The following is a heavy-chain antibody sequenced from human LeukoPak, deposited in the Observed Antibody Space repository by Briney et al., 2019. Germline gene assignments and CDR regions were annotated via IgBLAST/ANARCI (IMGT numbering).Heavy chain of an antibody. Sequence: GGSLRLSCAASGFTFSSYAMHWVRQAPGKGLEWVAVISYDGSNKYYADSVKGRFTISRDNSKNTLYLQMNSLRAEDMAAYYCARGRYCSSTSCYSYYYYYYMDVWGKGTTVTVSS. D-gene: IGHD2-2*01. J-gene: IGHJ6*03. CDR1: GFTFSSYA. CDR3: ARGRYCSSTSCYSYYYYYYMDV. CDR2: ISYDGSNK. V-gene: IGHV3-30-3*01.